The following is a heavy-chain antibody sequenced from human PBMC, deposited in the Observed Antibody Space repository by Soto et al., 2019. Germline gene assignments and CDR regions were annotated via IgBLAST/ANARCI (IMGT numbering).Heavy chain of an antibody. Sequence: SQTLSLTCAISGDSVSTSSAAWNWMRQSPSRGLEWLGRTYYRSKWYNNYAVSVKSRITIKPDTSKNQFSLQLNSVTPEDTAVYYCARGKSGLDVWGQGTTVTVSS. J-gene: IGHJ6*02. CDR2: TYYRSKWYN. CDR1: GDSVSTSSAA. CDR3: ARGKSGLDV. V-gene: IGHV6-1*01.